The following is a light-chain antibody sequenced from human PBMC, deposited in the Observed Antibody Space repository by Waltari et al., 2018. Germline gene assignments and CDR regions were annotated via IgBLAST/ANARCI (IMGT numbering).Light chain of an antibody. CDR3: QEANSFPLT. J-gene: IGKJ4*01. V-gene: IGKV1-12*01. CDR1: QGFRSW. Sequence: DIQMTQSPPSVSASVGDRVTITCRASQGFRSWLSWYQQKPGKAPKLLIYAASNLKSGVPSRFSGSDSGTEFTLTISSLQPEDVATYYCQEANSFPLTFGGGTKVEI. CDR2: AAS.